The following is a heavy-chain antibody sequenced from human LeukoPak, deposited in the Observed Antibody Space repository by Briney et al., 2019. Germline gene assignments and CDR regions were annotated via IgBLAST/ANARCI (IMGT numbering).Heavy chain of an antibody. CDR1: GFTFSDYY. CDR3: ASKDFWSGYYY. J-gene: IGHJ4*02. Sequence: GGSLRLSCAASGFTFSDYYMSWIRQAPGKGLEWVSYISSSGSTIYYADSVKGRFTISRDNAKNSLYLQMNGLRAEDTAVYYCASKDFWSGYYYWGQGTLVTVSS. V-gene: IGHV3-11*04. CDR2: ISSSGSTI. D-gene: IGHD3-3*01.